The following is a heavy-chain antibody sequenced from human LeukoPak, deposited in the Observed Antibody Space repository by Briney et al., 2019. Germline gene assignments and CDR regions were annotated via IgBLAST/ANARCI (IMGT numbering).Heavy chain of an antibody. CDR1: GGSISSYY. J-gene: IGHJ4*02. V-gene: IGHV4-59*12. CDR3: ARRRSPYDILTEDPYYFDY. D-gene: IGHD3-9*01. Sequence: SETLSLTCTVSGGSISSYYWSWIRQPPGKGLEWIGYIYYSGSTNYNPSLKSRVTISVDTSKNQFSLKLRSVTAADTAVFYCARRRSPYDILTEDPYYFDYWGQGTLVTVSS. CDR2: IYYSGST.